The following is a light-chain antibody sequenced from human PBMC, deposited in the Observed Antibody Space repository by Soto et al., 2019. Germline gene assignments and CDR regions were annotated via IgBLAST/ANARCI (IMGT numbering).Light chain of an antibody. CDR3: LQHNSYPRT. CDR1: QSISTY. V-gene: IGKV1-17*01. J-gene: IGKJ1*01. CDR2: GAS. Sequence: DIRMTQSPSSLSASVGDRVTITCRASQSISTYLAWFQQKPGKVPKRLIYGASNLQSGVPSRFSGSGSGTEFTLTISSLQPEDFVTYYCLQHNSYPRTFGQGTKVDIK.